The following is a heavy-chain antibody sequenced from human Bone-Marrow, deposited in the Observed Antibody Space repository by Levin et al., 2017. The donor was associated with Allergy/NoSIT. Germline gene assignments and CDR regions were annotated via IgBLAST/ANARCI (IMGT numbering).Heavy chain of an antibody. J-gene: IGHJ4*02. Sequence: GGSLRLSCAASGFTVSSNYMSWVRQAPGKGPEWVSDIYSGGSTYYADSVKGRFTISRDNSKNTLYLQMNSLRAEDTAVYYCARGWFGELLSHWGQGTLVTVSS. CDR2: IYSGGST. CDR3: ARGWFGELLSH. D-gene: IGHD3-10*01. V-gene: IGHV3-53*01. CDR1: GFTVSSNY.